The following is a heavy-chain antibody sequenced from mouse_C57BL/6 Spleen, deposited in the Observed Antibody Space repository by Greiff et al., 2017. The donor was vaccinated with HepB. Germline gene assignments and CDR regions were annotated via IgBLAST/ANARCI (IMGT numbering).Heavy chain of an antibody. CDR1: GYTFTSYW. CDR3: ARSIYYYGRSFYWYFDV. CDR2: IHPNSGST. J-gene: IGHJ1*03. D-gene: IGHD1-1*01. Sequence: QVQLQQPGAELVKPGASVKLSCKASGYTFTSYWMHWVKQRPGQGLEWIGMIHPNSGSTNYNEKFKSKATLTVDKSSSTAYMQLSSLTSEDSAVYYCARSIYYYGRSFYWYFDVWGTGTTVTVSS. V-gene: IGHV1-64*01.